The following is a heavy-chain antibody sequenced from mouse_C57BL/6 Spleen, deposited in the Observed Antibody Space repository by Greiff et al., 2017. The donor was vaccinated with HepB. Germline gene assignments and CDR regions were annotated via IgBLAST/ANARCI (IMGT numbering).Heavy chain of an antibody. CDR2: IHPNSGST. V-gene: IGHV1-64*01. J-gene: IGHJ4*01. Sequence: VQLQQPGAELVKPGASVKLSCKASGYTFTSYWMHWVKQRPGQGLEWIGMIHPNSGSTNYNEKFKSKATLTVDKSSSPAYMKLSSLTSEDSAVYYCARGNWDIAMDYWGQGTSVTVSS. CDR1: GYTFTSYW. D-gene: IGHD4-1*01. CDR3: ARGNWDIAMDY.